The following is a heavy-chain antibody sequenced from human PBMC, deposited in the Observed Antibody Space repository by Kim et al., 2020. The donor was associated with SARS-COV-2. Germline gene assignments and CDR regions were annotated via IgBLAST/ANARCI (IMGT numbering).Heavy chain of an antibody. Sequence: SETLSLTCTVSGGSISSYYWSWIRQPPGKRLEWIGYIYYSGSTNYNSSLKSRVTISVDTSKNQFSLKLSSVTAADTAVYYCARIRTGDYYYYYYGMDVWGHGTTVTVSS. CDR1: GGSISSYY. V-gene: IGHV4-59*01. CDR3: ARIRTGDYYYYYYGMDV. J-gene: IGHJ6*02. CDR2: IYYSGST. D-gene: IGHD7-27*01.